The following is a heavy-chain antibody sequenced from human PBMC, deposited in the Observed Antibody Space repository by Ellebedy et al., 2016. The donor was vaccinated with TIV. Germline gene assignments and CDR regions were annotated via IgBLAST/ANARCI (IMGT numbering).Heavy chain of an antibody. CDR2: IYSGGST. D-gene: IGHD3-10*01. CDR3: ARGLITMVRGVFITWHFDH. J-gene: IGHJ4*02. V-gene: IGHV3-66*01. CDR1: AFTVSSNY. Sequence: GESLKISCAASAFTVSSNYMSWVRQAPGKGLEWVSVIYSGGSTYYADSVKGRFTISRDNSKNTLYLQMNSLRAEDTAVYYCARGLITMVRGVFITWHFDHWGQGTLVTVSS.